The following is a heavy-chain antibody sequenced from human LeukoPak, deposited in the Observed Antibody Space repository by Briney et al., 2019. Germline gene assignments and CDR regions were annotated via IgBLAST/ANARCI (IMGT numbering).Heavy chain of an antibody. CDR3: AKAGKYYYGSGDPYY. J-gene: IGHJ4*02. CDR2: ISGSGGST. V-gene: IGHV3-23*01. CDR1: GFTFSSYA. Sequence: GRSLRLSCAASGFTFSSYAMTWVRQAPGKGLEWVSSISGSGGSTYYADSVKGRFTISRDNSKNTLYLQMNSLRAEDTAVYYCAKAGKYYYGSGDPYYWGQGTLVTVSS. D-gene: IGHD3-10*01.